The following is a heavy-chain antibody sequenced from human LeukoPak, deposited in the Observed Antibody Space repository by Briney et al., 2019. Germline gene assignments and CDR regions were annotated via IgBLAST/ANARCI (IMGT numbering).Heavy chain of an antibody. CDR2: IGGRGGST. J-gene: IGHJ4*02. V-gene: IGHV3-23*01. CDR3: SRSLSFDS. D-gene: IGHD3-16*02. Sequence: GGSLRLSCAASGFRFSDFTMTWVRQAPGKGPEWVSAIGGRGGSTYYADFLGGRFTISRDNAKNTLYLQMTSLRVEDTAVYYCSRSLSFDSWGQGTLVTVSS. CDR1: GFRFSDFT.